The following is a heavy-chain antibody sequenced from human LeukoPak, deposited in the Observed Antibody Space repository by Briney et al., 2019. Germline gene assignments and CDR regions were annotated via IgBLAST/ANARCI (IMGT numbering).Heavy chain of an antibody. CDR3: AKDQATYYYDSSGYYYPNFDY. CDR2: ISGSGGST. Sequence: GGSLRLSCAASGFTFSSYAMSWVRQAPGKGLEWVSAISGSGGSTYYADSVKGRFTISRDNSKNTLYLLMNSLRAEDTAVYYCAKDQATYYYDSSGYYYPNFDYWGQGTLVTVSS. CDR1: GFTFSSYA. J-gene: IGHJ4*02. V-gene: IGHV3-23*01. D-gene: IGHD3-22*01.